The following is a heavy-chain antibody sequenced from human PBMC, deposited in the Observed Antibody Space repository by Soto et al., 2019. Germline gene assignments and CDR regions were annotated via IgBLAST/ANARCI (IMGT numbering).Heavy chain of an antibody. J-gene: IGHJ4*02. V-gene: IGHV3-23*01. Sequence: EVQLLESGGGLVQPGGSLSLSCLASGFTFSSYALTWFRQAPGKGLEWVSGISGGGYSTNYADSVKGRFTISRDNSKNTLYLQMNSLRAEDTAIYYCVKSPTTTTVAYWGQGTLVAVSA. CDR1: GFTFSSYA. CDR3: VKSPTTTTVAY. D-gene: IGHD4-17*01. CDR2: ISGGGYST.